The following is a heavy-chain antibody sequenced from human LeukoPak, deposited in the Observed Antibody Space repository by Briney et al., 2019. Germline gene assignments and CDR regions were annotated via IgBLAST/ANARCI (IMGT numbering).Heavy chain of an antibody. CDR2: IYYSGST. D-gene: IGHD2-2*01. CDR1: GGSISSYY. CDR3: ATPAGYCSSTSCYSLGY. Sequence: PSETLSLTFTVSGGSISSYYWSWIRQPPGKGLEWIGYIYYSGSTNYNPSLKGRVTISVDTSKNQFSLKLSSVTAADTAVYYCATPAGYCSSTSCYSLGYWGQGTLVTVYS. V-gene: IGHV4-59*01. J-gene: IGHJ4*02.